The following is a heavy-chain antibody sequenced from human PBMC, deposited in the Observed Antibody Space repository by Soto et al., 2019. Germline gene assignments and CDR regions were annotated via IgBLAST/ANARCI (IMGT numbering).Heavy chain of an antibody. J-gene: IGHJ6*03. V-gene: IGHV3-7*01. Sequence: PGGSLRLSCAASGFTFSGYLMSWVRQAPGKGVGGVGNIKQDGREKSYVDSVKGRFTISRDNAKNSLYLQMNSLRAEDMAVYYCARDVSLRFLEWSDYFYYYYMDVWGKGTTVTVSS. D-gene: IGHD3-3*01. CDR2: IKQDGREK. CDR3: ARDVSLRFLEWSDYFYYYYMDV. CDR1: GFTFSGYL.